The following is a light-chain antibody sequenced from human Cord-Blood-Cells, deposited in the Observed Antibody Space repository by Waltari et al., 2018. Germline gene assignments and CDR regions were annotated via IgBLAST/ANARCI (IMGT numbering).Light chain of an antibody. J-gene: IGKJ2*01. CDR2: DAS. Sequence: DIQMTQSPPTLSASVGDRVTTTCRASQSISSWLAWYQQKPGKAPKLLIYDASSLESGVPSRFSGSGSGTEFTLTISSLQPDDFATYYCQQYNSYMYTFGHGTKLEIK. V-gene: IGKV1-5*01. CDR3: QQYNSYMYT. CDR1: QSISSW.